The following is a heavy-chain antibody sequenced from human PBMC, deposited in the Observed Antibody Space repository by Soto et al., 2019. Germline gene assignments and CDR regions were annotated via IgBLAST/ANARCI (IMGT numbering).Heavy chain of an antibody. CDR1: GFTFSSYS. CDR3: ARDRMPPYGDYWYFDL. D-gene: IGHD4-17*01. CDR2: ISSSSSTI. Sequence: EVQLVESGGGLVQPGGSLRLSCAASGFTFSSYSMNWVRQAPGKGLEWVSYISSSSSTIYYADSVKGRFTISRDNAKNSLYLQMNSLRAEDTAVYYCARDRMPPYGDYWYFDLWGRGTLVTVSS. J-gene: IGHJ2*01. V-gene: IGHV3-48*01.